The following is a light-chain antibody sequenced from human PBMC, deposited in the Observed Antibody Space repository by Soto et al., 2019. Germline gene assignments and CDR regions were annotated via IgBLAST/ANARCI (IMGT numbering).Light chain of an antibody. V-gene: IGLV2-14*03. CDR2: DVS. Sequence: QSVLTQPASVSGSPGQSITISCTGTSSDVGGYNYVSWYQQHPGKAPKLMIYDVSDRPSGLSNRFSGSKSGNTASLTISGLQAEDEADYYCSSYTSSGTQVFGTGTKFTVL. J-gene: IGLJ1*01. CDR3: SSYTSSGTQV. CDR1: SSDVGGYNY.